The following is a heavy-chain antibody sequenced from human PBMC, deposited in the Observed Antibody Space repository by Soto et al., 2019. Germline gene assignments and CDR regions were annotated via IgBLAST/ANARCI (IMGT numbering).Heavy chain of an antibody. Sequence: GGSLRLSCTVSGFTFSAYAMSWVRRAPGKGLEWVATVSDRAADTYYADSVKARFTISRDNPKNTLYLQMNSLRAEDTAIYYCAKRLGRGAWRYFDFSGRGTLVTVSS. CDR1: GFTFSAYA. V-gene: IGHV3-23*01. D-gene: IGHD5-12*01. J-gene: IGHJ2*01. CDR3: AKRLGRGAWRYFDF. CDR2: VSDRAADT.